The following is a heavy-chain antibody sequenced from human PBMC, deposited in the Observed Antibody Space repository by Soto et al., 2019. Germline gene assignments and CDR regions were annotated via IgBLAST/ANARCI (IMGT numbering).Heavy chain of an antibody. CDR3: ARDPSGSYSNWFDP. D-gene: IGHD3-10*01. V-gene: IGHV1-8*01. J-gene: IGHJ5*02. CDR1: GYTFTSYD. Sequence: ASVKVSCKASGYTFTSYDINWVRQATGQGLEWMGWMNPNNDNTGYAQKLQGRVTMTTDTSTSTAYMELRSLRSDDTAVYYCARDPSGSYSNWFDPWGQGTLVTVSS. CDR2: MNPNNDNT.